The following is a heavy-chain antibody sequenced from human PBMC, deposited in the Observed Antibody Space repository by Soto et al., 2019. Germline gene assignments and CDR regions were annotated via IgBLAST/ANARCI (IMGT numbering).Heavy chain of an antibody. Sequence: ASMKVSCKASGGTFSSYAISWVRQAPGQGLEWMGGIIPIFGTATYAQKFQGRVTISADESTSTAYMELSSLRSEDTAVYYCASGYCSGANCQYYYSYYGMDVWGQGTTVTVSS. D-gene: IGHD2-15*01. CDR3: ASGYCSGANCQYYYSYYGMDV. CDR2: IIPIFGTA. CDR1: GGTFSSYA. J-gene: IGHJ6*02. V-gene: IGHV1-69*13.